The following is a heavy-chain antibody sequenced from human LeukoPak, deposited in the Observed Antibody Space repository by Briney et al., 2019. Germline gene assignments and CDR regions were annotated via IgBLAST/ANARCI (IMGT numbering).Heavy chain of an antibody. CDR1: GGSISRYY. Sequence: SETLSLTCTVSGGSISRYYWSWLRQPPGKGLEWIGYIYYSGSTNYNPSLKSRVTISVDTSKNQFSLKLSSVTAADTAVYYCARGTTVTTWDYWGQGTLVTVSS. CDR3: ARGTTVTTWDY. D-gene: IGHD4-17*01. V-gene: IGHV4-59*01. J-gene: IGHJ4*02. CDR2: IYYSGST.